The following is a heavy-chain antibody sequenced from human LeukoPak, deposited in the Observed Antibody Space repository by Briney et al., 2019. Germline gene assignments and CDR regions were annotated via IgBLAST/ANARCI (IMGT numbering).Heavy chain of an antibody. CDR3: AKSRSSGSYCIDY. CDR1: GFIFSSYG. V-gene: IGHV3-30*02. Sequence: GGSLRLSCAASGFIFSSYGMHWVRQAPGKGLEWVAFIRYDGTIKYFADSVKGRFTISRDNSKNTLSLQMNSLRAEDTAVYYCAKSRSSGSYCIDYWGQGTLVTVSS. CDR2: IRYDGTIK. J-gene: IGHJ4*02. D-gene: IGHD3-10*01.